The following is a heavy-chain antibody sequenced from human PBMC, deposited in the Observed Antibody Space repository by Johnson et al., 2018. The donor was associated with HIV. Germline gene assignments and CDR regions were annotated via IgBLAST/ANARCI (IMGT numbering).Heavy chain of an antibody. D-gene: IGHD3-10*01. Sequence: VQLVESGGGLVKPGGSLRLSCAASGFTFSNAWMSWVRQAPGKGLEWVGRIKSKTDGGTTDYAAPVKGRFTISRDDSKNTLYLKMNSLKTEDTAVYYCTTDLRLLWFRFKEAFDIWGQGTMVTVSS. V-gene: IGHV3-15*01. J-gene: IGHJ3*02. CDR3: TTDLRLLWFRFKEAFDI. CDR2: IKSKTDGGTT. CDR1: GFTFSNAW.